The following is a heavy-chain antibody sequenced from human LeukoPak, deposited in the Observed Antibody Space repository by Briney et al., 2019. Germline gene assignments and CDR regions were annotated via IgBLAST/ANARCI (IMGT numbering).Heavy chain of an antibody. V-gene: IGHV4-61*01. Sequence: PSETLSLTCSVSGGSISRDSYYWSWIRQPPGKGLEWIGYIYYSGSTNYNPSLKSRVTISVDTSKNQFSLKLSSVTAADTAVYYCARESGDYDILTGYYNGVGWFDPWGQGTLVTVSS. CDR2: IYYSGST. CDR3: ARESGDYDILTGYYNGVGWFDP. CDR1: GGSISRDSYY. D-gene: IGHD3-9*01. J-gene: IGHJ5*02.